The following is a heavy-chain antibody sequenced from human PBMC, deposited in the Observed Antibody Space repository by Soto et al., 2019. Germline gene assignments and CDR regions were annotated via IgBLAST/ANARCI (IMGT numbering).Heavy chain of an antibody. Sequence: GGSLRLSCAASRFSFSSYSMNWVRQAPGKGLEWVSYISSSSSTIYYADSVKGRFTISRDNAKNSLYLQMNSLRAEDTAVYYCARXLPFVVVTATYGMDVWGQGTTVTVSS. CDR1: RFSFSSYS. V-gene: IGHV3-48*01. CDR2: ISSSSSTI. D-gene: IGHD2-21*02. J-gene: IGHJ6*02. CDR3: ARXLPFVVVTATYGMDV.